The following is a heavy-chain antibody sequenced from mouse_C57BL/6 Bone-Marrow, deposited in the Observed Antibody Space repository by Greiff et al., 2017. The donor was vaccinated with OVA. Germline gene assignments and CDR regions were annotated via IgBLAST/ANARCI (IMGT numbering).Heavy chain of an antibody. V-gene: IGHV1-61*01. CDR3: ARFDTTVVGDD. Sequence: QVQLQQPGAELVRPGSSVKLSCKASGYTFTSYWMDWVKQRPGQGLEWIGNIYPSDSETHYNQKFKDKATLTVDKSSSTAYMQLSSLTSEDSAVYYCARFDTTVVGDDWGQGTTLTVSS. CDR2: IYPSDSET. CDR1: GYTFTSYW. J-gene: IGHJ2*01. D-gene: IGHD1-1*01.